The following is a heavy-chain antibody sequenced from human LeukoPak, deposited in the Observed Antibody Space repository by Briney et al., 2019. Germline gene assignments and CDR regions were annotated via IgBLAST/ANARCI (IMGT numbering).Heavy chain of an antibody. V-gene: IGHV4-59*11. J-gene: IGHJ4*02. Sequence: SETLSLTCTVSGGSLSTHHWSWIRQSPGKGLECIGYIYYSGRTNYNPSLKSRVTMSVDTSKNQFSLKLTSVTAADTAVYYCARGKGYFDYWGQGTLVTVSS. CDR3: ARGKGYFDY. CDR1: GGSLSTHH. D-gene: IGHD3-16*01. CDR2: IYYSGRT.